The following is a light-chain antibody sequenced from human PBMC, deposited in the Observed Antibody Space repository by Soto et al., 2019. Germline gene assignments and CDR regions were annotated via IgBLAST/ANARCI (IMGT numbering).Light chain of an antibody. CDR2: TAS. CDR1: QTIGRY. CDR3: RDSYSFLWM. Sequence: DIQMTQSPSSLSASVGDRVTITCRASQTIGRYLNWYQQEPGKAPKLQMHTASTLQGGVPARFSGSGSGTDFALSITSLQVEDYSSCYCRDSYSFLWMFGPGTKV. V-gene: IGKV1-39*01. J-gene: IGKJ1*01.